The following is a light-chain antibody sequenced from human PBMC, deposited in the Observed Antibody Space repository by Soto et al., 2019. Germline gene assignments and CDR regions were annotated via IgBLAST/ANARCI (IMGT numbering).Light chain of an antibody. CDR1: QSVSSDS. CDR2: DAS. J-gene: IGKJ1*01. V-gene: IGKV3-20*01. Sequence: EIVLTQSPGTLSLSPGERAILSCRASQSVSSDSLAWYRQKPGQAPRLLVYDASSRATGIPDRFSGSGSGTDFTRTISRLEHEDFAVYYCQQYGSAPRTFGQGTKVEIK. CDR3: QQYGSAPRT.